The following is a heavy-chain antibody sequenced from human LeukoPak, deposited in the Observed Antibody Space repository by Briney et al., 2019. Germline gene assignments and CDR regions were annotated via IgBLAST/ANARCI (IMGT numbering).Heavy chain of an antibody. D-gene: IGHD1-14*01. CDR1: GYTFTTYG. V-gene: IGHV1-18*01. Sequence: GASVKVSCKASGYTFTTYGINWVRQAPGQGLEWLSWIDTYNGNTNYVQKLQDRDTVTTDTSTSTAYMELRSLRSDDTAVYYCARDQDINRGFFQPGGYWGQGTLVTVSS. CDR2: IDTYNGNT. J-gene: IGHJ4*02. CDR3: ARDQDINRGFFQPGGY.